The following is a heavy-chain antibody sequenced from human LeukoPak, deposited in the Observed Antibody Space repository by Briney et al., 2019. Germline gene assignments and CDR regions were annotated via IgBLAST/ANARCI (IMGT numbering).Heavy chain of an antibody. J-gene: IGHJ6*03. Sequence: SETLSLTCTVSGGSVSSYYWNWIRQSPGKGLEWIGYISYSGTTSYNPSLKSRVTISVDTSKNQFSLRPSSVTAADTAVYYCARWGYYDFWSGYANYYYYMDVWGKGTTVTVSS. D-gene: IGHD3-3*01. CDR1: GGSVSSYY. V-gene: IGHV4-59*02. CDR2: ISYSGTT. CDR3: ARWGYYDFWSGYANYYYYMDV.